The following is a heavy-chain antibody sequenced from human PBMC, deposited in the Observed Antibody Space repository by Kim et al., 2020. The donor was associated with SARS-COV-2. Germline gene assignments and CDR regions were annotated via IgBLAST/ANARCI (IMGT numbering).Heavy chain of an antibody. J-gene: IGHJ4*02. CDR2: IDCGDGYT. CDR3: LGGYYFDY. CDR1: GYTFIRDS. Sequence: ASVKVSCKTSGYTFIRDSIHWVRQAPGQGLAWMGAIDCGDGYTKYSEKFQGRVTFTRDTSASTAYMELSSLRSEDSAVFYCLGGYYFDYWGQGTLVTVSS. V-gene: IGHV1-3*01. D-gene: IGHD2-15*01.